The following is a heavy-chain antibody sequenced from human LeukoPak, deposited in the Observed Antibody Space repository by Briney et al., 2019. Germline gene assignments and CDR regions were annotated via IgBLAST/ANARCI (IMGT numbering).Heavy chain of an antibody. D-gene: IGHD2-15*01. CDR3: AKGTLRSCSGSICYPFDY. CDR1: GFTFSSYA. Sequence: GGSLRLSCAASGFTFSSYAMSWVRHAPGKALEWVSALTDSGANTYYAGSVKGRFTISRDNSMNTLYLQMNGLGAEDTAVCYCAKGTLRSCSGSICYPFDYWGQGTLVTVSS. CDR2: LTDSGANT. V-gene: IGHV3-23*01. J-gene: IGHJ4*02.